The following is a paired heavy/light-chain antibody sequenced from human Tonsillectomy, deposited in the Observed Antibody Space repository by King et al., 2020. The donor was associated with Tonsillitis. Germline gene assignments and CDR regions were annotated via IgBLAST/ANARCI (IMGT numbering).Light chain of an antibody. J-gene: IGKJ1*01. CDR1: QRVRMSY. Sequence: DIVLTQSPGTLSLSPGERATLSCRASQRVRMSYLAWYQQKPGQAPSLLIFGASNRAAGVPDRFSGSGSGTDFTLTISRLEAEDCAVYYCQQYGSSPWTFGPGTKVEIK. CDR2: GAS. V-gene: IGKV3-20*01. CDR3: QQYGSSPWT.
Heavy chain of an antibody. Sequence: QMRLVESGGGVVQPGRSLRLSCSASGFVFNKFGMQWVRQAPGKGLEWVAVIWEDGSEKYYADSVKGRFIISRENSKKTLYLQMNSLRVEDTAVYYCANTPEGGSYYQYTDVWGKGTTVTVSS. CDR3: ANTPEGGSYYQYTDV. CDR2: IWEDGSEK. CDR1: GFVFNKFG. D-gene: IGHD3-16*01. J-gene: IGHJ6*03. V-gene: IGHV3-33*06.